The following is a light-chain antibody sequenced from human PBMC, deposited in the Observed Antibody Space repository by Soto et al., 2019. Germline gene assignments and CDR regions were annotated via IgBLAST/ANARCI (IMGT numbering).Light chain of an antibody. CDR2: GAS. J-gene: IGKJ1*01. CDR3: QQYGSSPRT. Sequence: EVVWTQSPATLSVSPGARATLSCRASQSISSTYLAWYQQKPGQAPRLPIYGASTRATGIPDRFSGSGSGTEFTLTISRLQPEDFAVYYCQQYGSSPRTFGQGTKVDIK. CDR1: QSISSTY. V-gene: IGKV3-20*01.